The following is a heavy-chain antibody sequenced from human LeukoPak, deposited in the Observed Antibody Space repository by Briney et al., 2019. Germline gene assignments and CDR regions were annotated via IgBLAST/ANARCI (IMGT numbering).Heavy chain of an antibody. CDR2: ISPDGSGR. V-gene: IGHV3-7*03. CDR3: ARDQEYVSGDNYYSVFDY. D-gene: IGHD2-15*01. CDR1: RFTFSNSW. J-gene: IGHJ4*02. Sequence: GGSLRLSCADSRFTFSNSWMNWFRQAPGKGLEWVANISPDGSGRNYVDSVKGRFTISRDDAKKSLFLQMNNLSAEDTAVYYCARDQEYVSGDNYYSVFDYWGQGTLVTVSS.